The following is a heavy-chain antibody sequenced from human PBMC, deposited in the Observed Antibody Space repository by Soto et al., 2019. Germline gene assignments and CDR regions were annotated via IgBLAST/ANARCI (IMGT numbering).Heavy chain of an antibody. Sequence: SETLSLTCAVSGGSISSSNWWSWVRQPPGKGLEWIGEIYHSGSTNYNPSLKSRVTISVDKSKNQFSLKLSSVTAADTAVYYCASRSPPPRWLHNSGFDYWGQGTLVTVSS. CDR1: GGSISSSNW. D-gene: IGHD5-12*01. CDR2: IYHSGST. J-gene: IGHJ4*02. V-gene: IGHV4-4*02. CDR3: ASRSPPPRWLHNSGFDY.